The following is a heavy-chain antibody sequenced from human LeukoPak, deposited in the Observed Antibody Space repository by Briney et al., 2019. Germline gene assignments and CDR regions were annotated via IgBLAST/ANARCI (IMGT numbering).Heavy chain of an antibody. CDR3: ARVITIFGVVPPAYYFDN. D-gene: IGHD3-3*01. J-gene: IGHJ4*02. CDR1: GFTFSSYG. V-gene: IGHV3-33*01. CDR2: VWYDGSNK. Sequence: GRSLRLSCAASGFTFSSYGMHWVRQAPGKGLRWVAVVWYDGSNKYYADSVKGRFTISRDNSKNTLYLQMNSLRAEDTAVYYCARVITIFGVVPPAYYFDNWGQGTLVTVSS.